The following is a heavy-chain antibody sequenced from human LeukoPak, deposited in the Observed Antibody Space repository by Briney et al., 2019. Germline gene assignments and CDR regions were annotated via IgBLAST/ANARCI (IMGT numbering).Heavy chain of an antibody. V-gene: IGHV3-21*06. D-gene: IGHD6-6*01. CDR2: ISSGSTYM. J-gene: IGHJ3*02. Sequence: GGSLRLSCAASGFTFSSYSMNWVRQAPGKGLEWVSSISSGSTYMYYADSVKGRFAISRDNAQNSVFLQMNSLRAEDTAVYYCGRVGGRSKAAKGDAFDIWGQGTMVVVSS. CDR1: GFTFSSYS. CDR3: GRVGGRSKAAKGDAFDI.